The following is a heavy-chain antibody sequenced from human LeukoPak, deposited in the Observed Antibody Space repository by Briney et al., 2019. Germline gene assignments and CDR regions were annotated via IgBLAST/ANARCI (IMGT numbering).Heavy chain of an antibody. D-gene: IGHD7-27*01. CDR1: GCSISSGGYY. CDR3: ARNPNWGNWYFDL. Sequence: SETLSLPCTVSGCSISSGGYYWSWIRQLPGKGLEWIGYIYYSGSTYYNPSLKSRVTISVDTSKNQFSLKLSSVTAADTAVYYCARNPNWGNWYFDLWGRGTLVTVSS. V-gene: IGHV4-31*03. J-gene: IGHJ2*01. CDR2: IYYSGST.